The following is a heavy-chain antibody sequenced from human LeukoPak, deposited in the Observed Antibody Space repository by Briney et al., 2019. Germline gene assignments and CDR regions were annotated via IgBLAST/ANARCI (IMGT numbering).Heavy chain of an antibody. CDR3: AKDLWKADY. CDR2: IGGDAVST. Sequence: GGSLRLSCAASGFTFSNYAMSWVRQAPGKGLEWVSAIGGDAVSTYYADSVKGRFSISRDNSKNTLYLQMNSLRADDTAVYYCAKDLWKADYWGQETLVTVSS. J-gene: IGHJ4*02. D-gene: IGHD3-3*01. CDR1: GFTFSNYA. V-gene: IGHV3-23*01.